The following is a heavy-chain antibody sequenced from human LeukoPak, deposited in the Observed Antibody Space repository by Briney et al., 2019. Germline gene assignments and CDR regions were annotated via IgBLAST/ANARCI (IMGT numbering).Heavy chain of an antibody. J-gene: IGHJ6*02. Sequence: PGGSLSLSCAASGFTFSSYAMSWVRQAPGKGLEWVSAISGSGGSTYYADSVKGRFTISRDNSKNTLYLQMNSLRAEDTAVYYCAKDKLVQVVSYYYYYYGMDVWGQGTTVTVSS. CDR1: GFTFSSYA. CDR2: ISGSGGST. V-gene: IGHV3-23*01. D-gene: IGHD4-23*01. CDR3: AKDKLVQVVSYYYYYYGMDV.